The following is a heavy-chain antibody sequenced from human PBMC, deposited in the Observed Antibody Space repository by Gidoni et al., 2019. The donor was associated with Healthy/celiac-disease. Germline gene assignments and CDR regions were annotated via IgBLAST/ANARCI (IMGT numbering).Heavy chain of an antibody. CDR2: IIPIFGTA. CDR1: GGTFSSYA. J-gene: IGHJ3*02. CDR3: ARERGILGIVGANGAFDI. D-gene: IGHD1-26*01. V-gene: IGHV1-69*06. Sequence: QVQLVQSGAEVKKPGSSVKVSCKASGGTFSSYALSWVRQAPGQGLEWMGGIIPIFGTANYAQKFQGRVTITADKSTSTAYMELSSLRSEDTAVYYCARERGILGIVGANGAFDIWGQGTMVTVSS.